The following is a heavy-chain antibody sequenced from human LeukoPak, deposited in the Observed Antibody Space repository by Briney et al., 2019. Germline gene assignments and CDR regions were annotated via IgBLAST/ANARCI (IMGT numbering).Heavy chain of an antibody. Sequence: GGSLRLSCAASGFTFSSYWMSWVRQAPGKGLEWVSAISSSGGNTIYADSVKGRFTISRDNSKNTLYLQMNSLRAEDTAVYYCAKEVYSYGPRGLDYWGQGTLVTVSS. CDR3: AKEVYSYGPRGLDY. D-gene: IGHD5-18*01. J-gene: IGHJ4*02. CDR1: GFTFSSYW. CDR2: ISSSGGNT. V-gene: IGHV3-23*01.